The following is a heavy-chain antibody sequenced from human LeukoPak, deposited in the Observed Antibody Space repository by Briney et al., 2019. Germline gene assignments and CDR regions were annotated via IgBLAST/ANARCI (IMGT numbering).Heavy chain of an antibody. Sequence: GASVKVSCKASGYTFTGYYMHWVRQAPGQGLEWMGWINPNSGVTDYAQKFRGRVTMTRDTSISTAYMEVSSLRSDDTAVYYCARDFGRAYGDKFDYWGQGTLVTVSS. J-gene: IGHJ4*02. D-gene: IGHD4-17*01. CDR1: GYTFTGYY. CDR2: INPNSGVT. V-gene: IGHV1-2*02. CDR3: ARDFGRAYGDKFDY.